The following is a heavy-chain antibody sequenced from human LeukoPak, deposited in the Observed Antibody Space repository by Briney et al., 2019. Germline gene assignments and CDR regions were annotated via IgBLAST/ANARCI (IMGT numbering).Heavy chain of an antibody. J-gene: IGHJ6*04. CDR2: IIPIFGTA. CDR1: GGTFSSYA. D-gene: IGHD2-2*01. CDR3: ARDPYCSSTSCYERGYYYYGMDV. Sequence: ASVKVSCKASGGTFSSYAISWVRQAPGQGLERMGGIIPIFGTANYAQKFQGRVTITADKSTSTAYMELSSLRSEDTAVYYCARDPYCSSTSCYERGYYYYGMDVWGKGTTVTVSS. V-gene: IGHV1-69*06.